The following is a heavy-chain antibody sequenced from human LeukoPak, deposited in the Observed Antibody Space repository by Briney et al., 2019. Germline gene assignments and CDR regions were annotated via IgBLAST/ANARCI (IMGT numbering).Heavy chain of an antibody. CDR3: ARGLTAAAYGGY. CDR2: ISSSGSTI. V-gene: IGHV3-48*03. Sequence: GGSLRLSCAASGFTFSSYEMNWVRQAPGKGLEWVSYISSSGSTIYYADSVKGRFTISRDNAKSSLYLQMNSLRAEDTAVYYCARGLTAAAYGGYWGQGTLVTVSS. J-gene: IGHJ4*02. CDR1: GFTFSSYE. D-gene: IGHD2-2*01.